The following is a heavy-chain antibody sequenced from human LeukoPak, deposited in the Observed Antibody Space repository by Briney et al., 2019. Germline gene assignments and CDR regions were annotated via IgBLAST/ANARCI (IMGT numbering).Heavy chain of an antibody. CDR3: ARVVRGIAAAGLGMVV. CDR1: GGSFSSYY. J-gene: IGHJ6*02. V-gene: IGHV4-59*10. D-gene: IGHD6-13*01. Sequence: PSETLSLTCAVYGGSFSSYYWSWIRQPAGKGLEWIGRIYTSGSTNYNPSLKSRVTMSVDTSKNQFSLKLSSVTAADTAVYYCARVVRGIAAAGLGMVVWGQGTTVTVSS. CDR2: IYTSGST.